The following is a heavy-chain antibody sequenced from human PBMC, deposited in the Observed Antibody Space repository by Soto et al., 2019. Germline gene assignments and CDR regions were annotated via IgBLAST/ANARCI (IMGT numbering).Heavy chain of an antibody. J-gene: IGHJ6*02. CDR3: ARDQYSSGWYPGPADYYSGMDV. D-gene: IGHD6-19*01. V-gene: IGHV3-74*01. CDR2: INSDGSST. CDR1: GFTFSSYW. Sequence: EVQLVESGGGLVQPGGSLRLSCAASGFTFSSYWMHWVRQAPGKGLVWVSRINSDGSSTSYADSVKGRFTISRDNAKNTLYLQMNSLRAEDTAVYYCARDQYSSGWYPGPADYYSGMDVWGQGTTVTVSS.